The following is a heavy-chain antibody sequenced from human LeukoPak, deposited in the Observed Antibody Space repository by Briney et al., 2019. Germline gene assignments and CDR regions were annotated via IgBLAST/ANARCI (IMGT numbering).Heavy chain of an antibody. V-gene: IGHV4-59*11. CDR1: GGSISSHY. Sequence: SETLSLTCTVSGGSISSHYWSWIRQPPGKGLEWIGYIYYSGSTNYNPSLKSRVTISVDTSKNRFSLKLSSVTAADTAVYYCARVAPYDFWSGYYGSLDYWGQGTLVTVSS. J-gene: IGHJ4*02. CDR2: IYYSGST. D-gene: IGHD3-3*01. CDR3: ARVAPYDFWSGYYGSLDY.